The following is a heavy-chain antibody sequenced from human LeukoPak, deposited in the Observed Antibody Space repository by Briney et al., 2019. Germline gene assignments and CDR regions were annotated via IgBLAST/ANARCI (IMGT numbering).Heavy chain of an antibody. CDR3: AREGLKRRIGWFDP. CDR1: GGSISSYY. Sequence: PSETLSLTCTVSGGSISSYYCSWIRQPPGKGLEWIGYIHYSGSTNYNPSLKSRVTISVDTSKNQFSLKLSSVTAADTAVYYCAREGLKRRIGWFDPWGQGTLVTVSS. V-gene: IGHV4-59*01. J-gene: IGHJ5*02. D-gene: IGHD1-1*01. CDR2: IHYSGST.